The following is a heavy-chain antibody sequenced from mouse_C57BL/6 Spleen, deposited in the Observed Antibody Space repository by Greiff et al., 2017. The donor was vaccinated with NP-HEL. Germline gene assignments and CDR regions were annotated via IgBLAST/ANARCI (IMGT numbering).Heavy chain of an antibody. Sequence: EVQLQESGPVLVKPGASVKMSCKASGYTFTDYYMNWVKQSHGKSLEWIGVINPYNGGTSYNQKFKGKATLTVDKSSSTAYMELNSLTSEDSAVYYCARGPYDYDLGLNAMDYWGQGTSVTVSS. CDR2: INPYNGGT. J-gene: IGHJ4*01. D-gene: IGHD2-4*01. CDR3: ARGPYDYDLGLNAMDY. V-gene: IGHV1-19*01. CDR1: GYTFTDYY.